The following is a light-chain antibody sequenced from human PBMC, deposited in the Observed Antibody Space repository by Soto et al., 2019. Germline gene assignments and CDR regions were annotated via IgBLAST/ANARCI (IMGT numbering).Light chain of an antibody. CDR2: AAS. Sequence: DIQMTQSPSAMSASVGDRVIITCRASQGIAGFLAWFQQKPGKVPERLIYAASTLQSGVPSRFSGSGSGTEFTLTISILQPEDFATYYCLQHNSYPYTFGQGTKLEIK. CDR1: QGIAGF. J-gene: IGKJ2*01. CDR3: LQHNSYPYT. V-gene: IGKV1-17*03.